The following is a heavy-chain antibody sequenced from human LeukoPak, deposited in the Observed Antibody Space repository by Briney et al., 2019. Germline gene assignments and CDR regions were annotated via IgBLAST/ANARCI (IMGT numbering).Heavy chain of an antibody. CDR1: GGSISSGSYY. J-gene: IGHJ5*02. D-gene: IGHD5-12*01. CDR3: ARDLHGYSGYGTMYNWFDP. V-gene: IGHV4-61*02. Sequence: SETLSLTCTVSGGSISSGSYYWSWIRQPAGKGLEWIGRIYTSGSTNYNPSLKSRVTMSVDTSKNQFSLKLSSVTAADTAVYYCARDLHGYSGYGTMYNWFDPWGQGTLVTVSS. CDR2: IYTSGST.